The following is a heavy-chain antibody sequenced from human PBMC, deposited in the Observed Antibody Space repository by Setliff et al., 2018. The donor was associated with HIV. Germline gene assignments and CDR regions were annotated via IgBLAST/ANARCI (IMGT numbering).Heavy chain of an antibody. Sequence: PGGSLRLSCAASEFAFSNAWMTWVRQGPGKGLEWVGRIKSKTDGGTTDYAAPVKGRFTISRDDSKNTLYLQMNSLKTEDTAIYYCTTKPPAADFQHWGQGTLVTVSS. CDR1: EFAFSNAW. CDR3: TTKPPAADFQH. V-gene: IGHV3-15*01. J-gene: IGHJ1*01. D-gene: IGHD2-2*01. CDR2: IKSKTDGGTT.